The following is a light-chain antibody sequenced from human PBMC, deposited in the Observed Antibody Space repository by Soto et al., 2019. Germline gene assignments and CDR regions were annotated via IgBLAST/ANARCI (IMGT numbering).Light chain of an antibody. CDR2: AAS. J-gene: IGKJ4*01. Sequence: AIRMTQSPSSLSASTGDRVTITCRASQGISSYLAWYQQKPGKAPKLLIYAASTLQSGVPSRFSGSGSGTDFTLTISCLQSEDFATYYCQQYYSYPVFGGGTKVDNK. CDR1: QGISSY. V-gene: IGKV1-8*01. CDR3: QQYYSYPV.